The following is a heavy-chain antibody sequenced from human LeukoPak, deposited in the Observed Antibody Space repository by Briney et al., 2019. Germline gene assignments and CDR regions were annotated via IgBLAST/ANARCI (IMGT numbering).Heavy chain of an antibody. V-gene: IGHV3-48*01. J-gene: IGHJ3*02. D-gene: IGHD3-3*01. CDR3: ASLVASYYDFWSGYDAFDI. CDR1: GFTFSSYG. Sequence: GGSLRLSCAASGFTFSSYGMHWVRQAPGKGLEWVSYISSSSSTIYYADSVKGRFTISRDNAKNSLYLQMNSLRAEDTAVYYCASLVASYYDFWSGYDAFDIWGQGTMVTVSS. CDR2: ISSSSSTI.